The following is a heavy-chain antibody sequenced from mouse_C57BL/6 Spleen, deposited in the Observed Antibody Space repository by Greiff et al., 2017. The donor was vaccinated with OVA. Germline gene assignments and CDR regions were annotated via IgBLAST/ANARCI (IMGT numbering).Heavy chain of an antibody. Sequence: QVQLQQSGAELVRPGASVTLSCKASGYTFTDYEMHWVKQTPVHGLEWIGAIDPETGGTAYNQKFKGKAILTADKSSSTAYMELRSLTSENSAVYYCTRARDLNRWFAYWGQGTLVTVSA. D-gene: IGHD3-3*01. V-gene: IGHV1-15*01. CDR2: IDPETGGT. CDR1: GYTFTDYE. CDR3: TRARDLNRWFAY. J-gene: IGHJ3*01.